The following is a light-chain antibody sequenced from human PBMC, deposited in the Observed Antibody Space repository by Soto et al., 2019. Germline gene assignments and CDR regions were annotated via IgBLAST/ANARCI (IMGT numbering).Light chain of an antibody. V-gene: IGKV3-20*01. J-gene: IGKJ1*01. CDR1: QGVDNY. CDR2: GAS. Sequence: EIVLTQSPGTLSLSPGDRATLSCRASQGVDNYLAWYQQKPVQAPRLLIYGASSRATGIPDRFSGSGYGTDFTLTISRLEPEDFAVYYCHQYGVSPVTFGQGTTVEIK. CDR3: HQYGVSPVT.